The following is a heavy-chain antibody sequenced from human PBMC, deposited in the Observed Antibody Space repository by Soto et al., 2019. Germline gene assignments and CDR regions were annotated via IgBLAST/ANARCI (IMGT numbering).Heavy chain of an antibody. Sequence: SETLSLTCTVSGGSISSYYWSWIRQPAGKGLEWIGRIYTSGSTNCNPSLKSRVTMSVDTSKNQFSLKLSSVTAADTAVYYCARDRSGYDSSGYYDYWGQGTLVTVSS. J-gene: IGHJ4*02. CDR2: IYTSGST. CDR1: GGSISSYY. V-gene: IGHV4-4*07. CDR3: ARDRSGYDSSGYYDY. D-gene: IGHD3-22*01.